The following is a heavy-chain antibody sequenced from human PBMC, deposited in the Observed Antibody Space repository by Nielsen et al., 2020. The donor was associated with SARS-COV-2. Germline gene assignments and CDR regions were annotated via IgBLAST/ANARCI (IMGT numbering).Heavy chain of an antibody. Sequence: SLKISCAASGFTFDDYAMHWVRQAPGKGLEWVSGISWNSGSIGYADSVKGRFTISRDNAKNSLYLQMNSLRAEDTALYYCAKDAGYYYGMDVWGQGTTVTVSS. J-gene: IGHJ6*02. V-gene: IGHV3-9*01. CDR1: GFTFDDYA. CDR3: AKDAGYYYGMDV. CDR2: ISWNSGSI.